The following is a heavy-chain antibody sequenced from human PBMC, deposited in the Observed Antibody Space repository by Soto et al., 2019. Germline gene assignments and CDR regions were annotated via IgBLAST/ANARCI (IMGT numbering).Heavy chain of an antibody. V-gene: IGHV4-39*01. D-gene: IGHD2-2*01. CDR1: GGSISSSSYY. J-gene: IGHJ4*02. Sequence: PSETLSLTCTVSGGSISSSSYYWGWIRQPPGKGLEWIGSIYYSGSTYYNPSLKSRVTISVDTSKNQFSLKLSSVTAADTAVYYCASTPSSDIVVVPAAMPDYYFDYWGQGTLVTVSS. CDR2: IYYSGST. CDR3: ASTPSSDIVVVPAAMPDYYFDY.